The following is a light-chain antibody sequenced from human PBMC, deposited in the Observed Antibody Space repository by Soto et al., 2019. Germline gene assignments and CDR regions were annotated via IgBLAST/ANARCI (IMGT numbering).Light chain of an antibody. V-gene: IGLV2-14*03. J-gene: IGLJ1*01. Sequence: QSVLTQPASASGSPGQSITISCTGASSDVGNYNYVSWYQQHPGKAPKLIIYDVSNRPSGVSNRFSGSKSGNTASLTISGLQAGDEADYYCSSYTSSTTLYVFGTGTKVTVL. CDR2: DVS. CDR3: SSYTSSTTLYV. CDR1: SSDVGNYNY.